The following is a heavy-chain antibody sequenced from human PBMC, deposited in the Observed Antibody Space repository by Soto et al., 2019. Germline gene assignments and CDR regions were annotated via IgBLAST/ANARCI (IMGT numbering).Heavy chain of an antibody. CDR1: GFAVSSSYA. CDR2: ISGSGGST. J-gene: IGHJ4*02. D-gene: IGHD3-3*01. Sequence: GGSLRLSCAASGFAVSSSYAMSWVRQAPGKGLEWVSAISGSGGSTYYADSVKGRFTISRDNSKNTLYLQMNSLRAEDTAVYYCAKDQDYDFWSGYLPRFDYWGQGTLVTVSS. V-gene: IGHV3-23*01. CDR3: AKDQDYDFWSGYLPRFDY.